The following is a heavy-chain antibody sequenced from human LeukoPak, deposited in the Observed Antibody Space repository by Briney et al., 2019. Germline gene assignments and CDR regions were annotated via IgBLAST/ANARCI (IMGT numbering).Heavy chain of an antibody. CDR2: IYYTGST. CDR3: ARVEELLGLDY. D-gene: IGHD1-26*01. CDR1: GGSISSSNYY. J-gene: IGHJ4*02. Sequence: SETLSLTCTVSGGSISSSNYYWGWIRQPPGKGLEWIGSIYYTGSTSYNPSLKSRVTISVDTSKNQFSLKLSSVTAADTAMYYCARVEELLGLDYWGQGTLATVSS. V-gene: IGHV4-39*01.